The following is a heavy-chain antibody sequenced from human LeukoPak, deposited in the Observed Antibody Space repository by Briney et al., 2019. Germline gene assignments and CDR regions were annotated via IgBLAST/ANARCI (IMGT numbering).Heavy chain of an antibody. D-gene: IGHD3-3*01. CDR1: GDSNSNYY. CDR3: ARGRYYDFWSGYYSGGFYYMDV. J-gene: IGHJ6*03. CDR2: ISSSGSS. V-gene: IGHV4-4*09. Sequence: SETLSLTCSVSGDSNSNYYWIWIRQPPGKGLELIGYISSSGSSNYSPSLKSRVSISMGATKKHFFLELSSVTAADTAVYFCARGRYYDFWSGYYSGGFYYMDVWGNGTSVTVS.